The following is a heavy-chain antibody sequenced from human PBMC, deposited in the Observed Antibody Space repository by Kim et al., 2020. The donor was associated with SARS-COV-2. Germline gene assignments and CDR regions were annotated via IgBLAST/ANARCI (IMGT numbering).Heavy chain of an antibody. CDR2: ISWNSGSI. J-gene: IGHJ6*03. CDR1: GFTFDDYA. V-gene: IGHV3-9*01. Sequence: GGSLRLSCAASGFTFDDYAMHWVRQAPGKGLEWVSGISWNSGSIGYADSVKGRFTISRDNAKNSLYLQMNSLRAEDTALYYCAKDRAALEYYMDVWGKGTTVTVSS. D-gene: IGHD6-25*01. CDR3: AKDRAALEYYMDV.